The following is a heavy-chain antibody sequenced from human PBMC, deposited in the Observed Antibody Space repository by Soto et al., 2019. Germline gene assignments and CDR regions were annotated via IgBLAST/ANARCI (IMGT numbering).Heavy chain of an antibody. J-gene: IGHJ5*02. CDR3: ARAGDIVVVPAAISQGDWFDP. D-gene: IGHD2-2*01. CDR1: GFTFSDYY. V-gene: IGHV3-11*01. Sequence: GGSLRLSCAAPGFTFSDYYMSWIRQAPGKGLEWVSYISSSGSTIYYADSVKGRFTISRDNAKNSLYLQMNSLRAEDTAVYYCARAGDIVVVPAAISQGDWFDPWGQGTLVTVSS. CDR2: ISSSGSTI.